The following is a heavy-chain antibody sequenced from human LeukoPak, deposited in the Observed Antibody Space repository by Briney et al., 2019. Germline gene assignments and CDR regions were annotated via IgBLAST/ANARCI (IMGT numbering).Heavy chain of an antibody. J-gene: IGHJ4*02. Sequence: GGSLRLSCAVSGFSFSTYWMSWVRQTPEKGLEFVANIDQGGSVRNYMDSLKGRCTISRDNAKKSLYLEINSLRADDTAVYYCARDPESSSFDLWGRGALVTVSS. CDR3: ARDPESSSFDL. D-gene: IGHD6-13*01. V-gene: IGHV3-7*01. CDR2: IDQGGSVR. CDR1: GFSFSTYW.